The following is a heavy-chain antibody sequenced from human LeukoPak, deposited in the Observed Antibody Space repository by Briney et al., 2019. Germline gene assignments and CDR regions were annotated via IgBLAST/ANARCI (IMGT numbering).Heavy chain of an antibody. D-gene: IGHD3-22*01. CDR3: ARDPYYYDSSGYQLDV. Sequence: ASVKVSCKASGYTFTSYGISWARQAPGQGLEWMGWISAYNGNTNYAQKLQGRVTMTTDTSTSTAYMELRSLRSDDTAVYYCARDPYYYDSSGYQLDVWGQGTTVTVSS. J-gene: IGHJ6*02. CDR1: GYTFTSYG. V-gene: IGHV1-18*01. CDR2: ISAYNGNT.